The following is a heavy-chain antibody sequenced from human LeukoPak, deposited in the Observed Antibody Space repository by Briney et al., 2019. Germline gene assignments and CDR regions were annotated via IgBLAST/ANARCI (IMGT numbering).Heavy chain of an antibody. CDR1: GGPISSGGYY. D-gene: IGHD4-17*01. V-gene: IGHV4-31*03. CDR2: IYYSGST. CDR3: ARETLDDYGDYAEDY. Sequence: PSVTLSLPCTFSGGPISSGGYYWSWIRQHPGKGLEWIGYIYYSGSTYYNPSLKSRVTISVDTSKNQFSLKLSSVTAADTAVYYCARETLDDYGDYAEDYWGQGTLVTVSS. J-gene: IGHJ4*02.